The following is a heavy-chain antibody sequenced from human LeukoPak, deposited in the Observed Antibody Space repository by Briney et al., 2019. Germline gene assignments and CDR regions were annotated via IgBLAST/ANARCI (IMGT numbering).Heavy chain of an antibody. CDR3: AKEWYSGYASGDHYYYYIDV. Sequence: GGSLRLSCAASGFIFSSYGMHWVRQAPGKGLEWVAVIWYDGSKKYYADSVKGRFTISRDNSKNTLYLQMNSLRAEDTAVYYCAKEWYSGYASGDHYYYYIDVWGKGTTVTVSS. V-gene: IGHV3-33*06. CDR1: GFIFSSYG. CDR2: IWYDGSKK. J-gene: IGHJ6*03. D-gene: IGHD5-12*01.